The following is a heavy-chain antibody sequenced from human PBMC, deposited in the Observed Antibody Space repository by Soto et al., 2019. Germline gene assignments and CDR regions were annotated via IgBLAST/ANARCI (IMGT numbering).Heavy chain of an antibody. J-gene: IGHJ5*02. CDR1: GYTFTSYA. Sequence: VKVSCKASGYTFTSYAMHWVRQAPGQRLEWMGWINAGNGNTKYSQKFQGRVTITRDTSASTAYMELSSLRSEDTAVYYCARGYSSSWYYWFDPWGQGTLVTVSS. CDR3: ARGYSSSWYYWFDP. CDR2: INAGNGNT. D-gene: IGHD6-13*01. V-gene: IGHV1-3*01.